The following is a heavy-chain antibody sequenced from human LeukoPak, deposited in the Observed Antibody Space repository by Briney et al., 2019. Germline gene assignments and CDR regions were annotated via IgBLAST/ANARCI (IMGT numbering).Heavy chain of an antibody. J-gene: IGHJ5*02. D-gene: IGHD6-19*01. CDR2: VNHSGST. Sequence: SETLSLTCAVYGGSFSGYYGSWIRQPPGKGLEWIGQVNHSGSTKYNASLKSRVTISVDTSKNQFSLKLSSVTAADTAVYYCARAGAGDRGWLYWFDPWGQGTVVTISS. V-gene: IGHV4-34*01. CDR3: ARAGAGDRGWLYWFDP. CDR1: GGSFSGYY.